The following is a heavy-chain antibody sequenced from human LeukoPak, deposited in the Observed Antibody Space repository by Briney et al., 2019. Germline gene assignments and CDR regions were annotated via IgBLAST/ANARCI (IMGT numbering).Heavy chain of an antibody. CDR1: GFTFSSYS. J-gene: IGHJ4*02. CDR3: AREGGYDSRYFDY. D-gene: IGHD3-22*01. CDR2: ISSSSSTI. V-gene: IGHV3-48*01. Sequence: GGSLRLSCAASGFTFSSYSMNWVRQAPGKGLEWVSYISSSSSTIYYADSVKGRFTISRDNAKNSLYLQMNSLRAEDTAVYYCAREGGYDSRYFDYWGQGTLVTVSS.